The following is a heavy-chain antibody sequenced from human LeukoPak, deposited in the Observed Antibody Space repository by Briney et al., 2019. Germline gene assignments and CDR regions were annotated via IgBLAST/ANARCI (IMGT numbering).Heavy chain of an antibody. J-gene: IGHJ5*02. CDR1: GFTFSSYG. Sequence: GGSLRLSCVVSGFTFSSYGMSWVRQAPGKGLQWVSGISGSGGSTYYADSVKGRFTISRDNSKNTVYLQMNSLRAEDTAVYYCARFGESKLNWFDPWGQGTLVTVSS. V-gene: IGHV3-23*01. CDR3: ARFGESKLNWFDP. CDR2: ISGSGGST. D-gene: IGHD3-10*01.